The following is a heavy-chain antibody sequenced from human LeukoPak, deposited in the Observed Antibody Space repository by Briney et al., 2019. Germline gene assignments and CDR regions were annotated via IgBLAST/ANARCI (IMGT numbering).Heavy chain of an antibody. CDR1: GGSFSGYY. CDR2: INHSGST. CDR3: ARLALPSG. Sequence: SSETHSLTCAVYGGSFSGYYWSWIRQPPGKGLEWIGEINHSGSTNYNPSLKSRVTISVDTSKNQFSLKLSSVTAADTAVYYCARLALPSGWGQGTLVTVSS. D-gene: IGHD2-15*01. J-gene: IGHJ1*01. V-gene: IGHV4-34*01.